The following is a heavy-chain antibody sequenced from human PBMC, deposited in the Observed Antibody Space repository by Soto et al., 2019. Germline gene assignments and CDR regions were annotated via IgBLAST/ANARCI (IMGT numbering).Heavy chain of an antibody. CDR1: GFTFTSYA. Sequence: ASVKVSCKASGFTFTSYAMHWVRQAPGQRLEWMGWISAFNGNTNYAQKLQDRVTMTTDTSTSTAYMELRSLTSDDTAVYYCARGGSPMRYVLDYWGQGTPVTVSS. D-gene: IGHD3-22*01. V-gene: IGHV1-18*01. CDR2: ISAFNGNT. CDR3: ARGGSPMRYVLDY. J-gene: IGHJ4*02.